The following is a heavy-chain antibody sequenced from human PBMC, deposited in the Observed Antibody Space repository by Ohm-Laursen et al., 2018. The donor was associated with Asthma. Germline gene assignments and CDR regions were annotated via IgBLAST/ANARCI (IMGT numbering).Heavy chain of an antibody. CDR2: LNTDGSGT. CDR1: GFTFSSYW. Sequence: SLRPSCSASGFTFSSYWMHWVRQAPGKGPVWVSRLNTDGSGTWYADSVKGRFTISRDNAKNTLYLQMNSLRAEDTAVYYCARARSGSSYDYWGQGTLVTVSS. CDR3: ARARSGSSYDY. D-gene: IGHD1-26*01. V-gene: IGHV3-74*01. J-gene: IGHJ4*02.